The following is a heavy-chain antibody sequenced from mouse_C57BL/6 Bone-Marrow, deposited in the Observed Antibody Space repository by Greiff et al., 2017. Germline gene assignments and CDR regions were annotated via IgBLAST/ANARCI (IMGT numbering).Heavy chain of an antibody. CDR3: ARRTAHYSNDGPWFAY. CDR1: GFPFSSYG. J-gene: IGHJ3*01. Sequence: EVQVVESGGDLVKPGGSLKLSCAASGFPFSSYGMSWVRQTPDKRLEWVATISSGGSYTYYPDSVKGRFPSSRDNAENTLYLQMSSLKSEDTAMYYCARRTAHYSNDGPWFAYWGQGTLVTVSA. V-gene: IGHV5-6*01. CDR2: ISSGGSYT. D-gene: IGHD2-12*01.